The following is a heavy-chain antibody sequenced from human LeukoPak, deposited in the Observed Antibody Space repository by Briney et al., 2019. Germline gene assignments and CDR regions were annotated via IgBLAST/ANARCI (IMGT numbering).Heavy chain of an antibody. CDR1: GYSISSGYY. CDR2: IFHSGNT. V-gene: IGHV4-38-2*02. D-gene: IGHD6-19*01. Sequence: PSETLSLTCIVSGYSISSGYYWGWIRQPPGKGLEWIGSIFHSGNTYYSPSLKSRVTISVDTSKNQFSLKLNSVTAADTAVYYCARVRNSGWFYWGQGTLDTVSS. CDR3: ARVRNSGWFY. J-gene: IGHJ4*02.